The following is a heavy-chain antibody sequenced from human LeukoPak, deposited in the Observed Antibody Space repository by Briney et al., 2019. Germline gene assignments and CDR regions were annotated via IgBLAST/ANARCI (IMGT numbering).Heavy chain of an antibody. CDR2: ISYDGSNK. D-gene: IGHD2-8*02. J-gene: IGHJ4*02. CDR1: GFTFSSYG. V-gene: IGHV3-30*18. Sequence: GGSLRLSCAASGFTFSSYGMHWVRQAPGKGLEGVAVISYDGSNKYYADSVKGRFTISRDNSKNTLYLQMNSLRAEDTAVYYCAKDGDVGYFDYWGQGTLVTVSS. CDR3: AKDGDVGYFDY.